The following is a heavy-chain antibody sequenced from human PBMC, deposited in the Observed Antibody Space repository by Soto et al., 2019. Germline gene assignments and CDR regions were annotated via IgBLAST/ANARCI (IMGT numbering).Heavy chain of an antibody. D-gene: IGHD3-10*01. J-gene: IGHJ6*02. CDR3: ARVRVPYYYGMDV. CDR2: IYYSGST. V-gene: IGHV4-30-4*01. Sequence: QVQLQESGPGLVKPSQTLSLTCTVSGASITNVDYYWSWIRQPPGKGLEWIGYIYYSGSTYYNPSFKSRVTISVDTSKNQFSLNLTSVTATDTAVYFCARVRVPYYYGMDVWGQGTTVTVSS. CDR1: GASITNVDYY.